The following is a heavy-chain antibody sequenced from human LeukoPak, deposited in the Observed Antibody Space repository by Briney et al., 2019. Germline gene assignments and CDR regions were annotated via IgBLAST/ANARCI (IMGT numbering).Heavy chain of an antibody. V-gene: IGHV5-51*01. D-gene: IGHD4-17*01. CDR3: ARHRRATVNHYYYGMDV. CDR1: GYGFTSYW. CDR2: IYPGDSDT. Sequence: ESLKISCKGSGYGFTSYWIGWVRQMPGKGLEWMGIIYPGDSDTRYSPSFQGQVTISADKSISTAYLQWSSLKASDTAMYYCARHRRATVNHYYYGMDVWGQGTTVTVSS. J-gene: IGHJ6*02.